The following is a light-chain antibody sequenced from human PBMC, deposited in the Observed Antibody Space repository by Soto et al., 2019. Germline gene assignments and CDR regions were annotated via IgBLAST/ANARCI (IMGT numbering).Light chain of an antibody. CDR2: KAS. Sequence: DIQMTQSPSTLSASVGDRVTITCRASQSISSWLVWYQQKPGKAPKLLIYKASSRASGVPSRFSGSGSGTEFTLTISRLQPDDFATYYCQQYNSYPYTFGQGTKLEIK. J-gene: IGKJ2*01. CDR3: QQYNSYPYT. V-gene: IGKV1-5*03. CDR1: QSISSW.